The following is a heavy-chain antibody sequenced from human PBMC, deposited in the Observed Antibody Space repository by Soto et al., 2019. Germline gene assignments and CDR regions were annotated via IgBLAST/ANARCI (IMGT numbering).Heavy chain of an antibody. V-gene: IGHV4-59*02. J-gene: IGHJ5*02. Sequence: SDTLSLTCTASGAYVSHGYRSWVRQPPGKGLEWIGFMYFGGSFNYNPSLTGRVTISVETSKNQFSMKLTSVTAADTAVYYCAKTYYDSTGFAVDPWGQGTLVTVSS. CDR3: AKTYYDSTGFAVDP. CDR2: MYFGGSF. D-gene: IGHD3-22*01. CDR1: GAYVSHGY.